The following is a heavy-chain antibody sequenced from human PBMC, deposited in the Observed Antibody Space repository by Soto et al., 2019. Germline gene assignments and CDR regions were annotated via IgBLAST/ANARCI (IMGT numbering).Heavy chain of an antibody. CDR1: GFTFSSYW. J-gene: IGHJ3*02. V-gene: IGHV3-74*01. CDR2: INSDGSST. D-gene: IGHD2-15*01. CDR3: ARLPYCSGGSCYVLAYDI. Sequence: GGSLRLSCAASGFTFSSYWMHWVRQAPGKGLVWVSRINSDGSSTNYADSVKDRFTISRDNAKNTLYLQINSLRAEDTAVCYCARLPYCSGGSCYVLAYDIWGQGTMVTVSS.